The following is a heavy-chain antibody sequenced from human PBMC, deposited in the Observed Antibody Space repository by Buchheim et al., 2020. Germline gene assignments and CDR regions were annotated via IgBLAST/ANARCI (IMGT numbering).Heavy chain of an antibody. CDR2: INTATGDT. J-gene: IGHJ4*02. CDR1: GYSFTSFD. D-gene: IGHD2/OR15-2a*01. Sequence: QVRLVQSGAEVKKPGASVKVSCKASGYSFTSFDINWVRQATGQGLEWMGGINTATGDTAYAQKFQGRVTLTRDTSLTTAYLELGALTSADTAVYYCARGRGFYFPFYWSQGTL. CDR3: ARGRGFYFPFY. V-gene: IGHV1-8*01.